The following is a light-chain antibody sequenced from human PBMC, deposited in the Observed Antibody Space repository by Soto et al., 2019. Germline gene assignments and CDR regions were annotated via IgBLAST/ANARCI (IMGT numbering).Light chain of an antibody. J-gene: IGLJ2*01. CDR1: NSGSKS. Sequence: SYELTQPPSVSVAPGQTARITCGGNNSGSKSVHWYQQKPGQAPVLVVYDDSDRPSGLPERFSGSNSGNTATLTISRVEAGDEADYYCQVWDSSSDHVVFGGGTKLTVL. CDR3: QVWDSSSDHVV. CDR2: DDS. V-gene: IGLV3-21*02.